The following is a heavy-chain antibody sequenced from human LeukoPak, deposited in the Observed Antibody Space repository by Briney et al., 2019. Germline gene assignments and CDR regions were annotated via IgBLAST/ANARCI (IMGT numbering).Heavy chain of an antibody. Sequence: GGSLRLSCAASGFTFSSYSMNGVRRAPGKGLEWVSYISSSSSTIYYADSVKGRFTISRDNAKNSLYLQMNSLRAEDTAVYYCARDAGGSPDYWGQGTLVTVSS. CDR2: ISSSSSTI. CDR1: GFTFSSYS. D-gene: IGHD1-26*01. J-gene: IGHJ4*02. V-gene: IGHV3-48*01. CDR3: ARDAGGSPDY.